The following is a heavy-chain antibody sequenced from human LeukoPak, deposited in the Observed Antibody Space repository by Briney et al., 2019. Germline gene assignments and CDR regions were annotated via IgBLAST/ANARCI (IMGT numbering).Heavy chain of an antibody. J-gene: IGHJ4*02. Sequence: GGSLRLSCAASGFTFSSYWMSWVRQAPGKGLEWVSAISGSGGSTFNADSVKGRFTISRDNSKNTLYLQMNSLRAEDTAVYYCAKDVFELYDIYDHWGQGTLVTVSS. D-gene: IGHD3-9*01. CDR1: GFTFSSYW. V-gene: IGHV3-23*01. CDR3: AKDVFELYDIYDH. CDR2: ISGSGGST.